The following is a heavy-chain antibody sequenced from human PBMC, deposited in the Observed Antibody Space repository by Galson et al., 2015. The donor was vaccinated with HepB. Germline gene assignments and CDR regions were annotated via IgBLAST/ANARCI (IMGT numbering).Heavy chain of an antibody. J-gene: IGHJ4*02. CDR2: ISGSGGST. CDR3: ASRLIGSGSYFDY. CDR1: GFTFSSYA. Sequence: SLRLSCAASGFTFSSYAMSWVRQAPGKGLEWVSAISGSGGSTYYADSVRGRFTTSRDNSKNTLYLQMNSLRAEDTAVYYCASRLIGSGSYFDYWGQGTLVTVSS. V-gene: IGHV3-23*01. D-gene: IGHD1-26*01.